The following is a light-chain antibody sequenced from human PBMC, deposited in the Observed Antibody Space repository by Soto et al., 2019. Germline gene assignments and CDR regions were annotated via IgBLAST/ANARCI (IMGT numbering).Light chain of an antibody. CDR3: QERSHWPQT. CDR1: QSVSSY. V-gene: IGKV3-11*01. CDR2: DAS. J-gene: IGKJ1*01. Sequence: EIVLTQSPATLSLSPGERATLSCRASQSVSSYLAWYQQKPGQAPRILIYDASNRATGIPARFSGSGSGTDFTLTTSRPEPEDFAVYYCQERSHWPQTFGQGTKVEIK.